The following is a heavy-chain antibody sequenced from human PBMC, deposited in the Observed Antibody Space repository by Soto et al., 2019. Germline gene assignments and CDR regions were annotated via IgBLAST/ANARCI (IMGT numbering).Heavy chain of an antibody. D-gene: IGHD2-15*01. CDR1: GGSISSGDYY. Sequence: PSETLSLTCTVSGGSISSGDYYWSWIRQPPGKGLEWIGYIYYSGSTYYNPSLKSRVTISVDTSKNQFSLKLSSVTAADTAVYYCAKGYCSGGSCYFNWFDPWGQGTLVTVPQ. J-gene: IGHJ5*02. V-gene: IGHV4-30-4*01. CDR3: AKGYCSGGSCYFNWFDP. CDR2: IYYSGST.